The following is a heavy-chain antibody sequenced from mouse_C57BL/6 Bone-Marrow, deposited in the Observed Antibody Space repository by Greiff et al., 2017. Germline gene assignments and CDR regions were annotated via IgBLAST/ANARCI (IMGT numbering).Heavy chain of an antibody. CDR2: IDPSDSYT. Sequence: QVQLQQPGAELVMPGASVKLSCKASGYTFTSYWMHWVKQRPGQGLEWIGEIDPSDSYTNSNQKFKGKSTLTVDKSSSTAYMQLSSLTSEDSAVYYCARERLSGYFDVWGTGTTVTVSS. V-gene: IGHV1-69*01. D-gene: IGHD2-2*01. CDR3: ARERLSGYFDV. CDR1: GYTFTSYW. J-gene: IGHJ1*03.